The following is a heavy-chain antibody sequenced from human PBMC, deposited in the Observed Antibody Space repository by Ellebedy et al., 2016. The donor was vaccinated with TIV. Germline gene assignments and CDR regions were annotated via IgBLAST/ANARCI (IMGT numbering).Heavy chain of an antibody. V-gene: IGHV3-30*18. D-gene: IGHD6-13*01. CDR2: ISYDGSNK. CDR3: AKDLYSNSWGLFNY. Sequence: GESLKISCAASGFTFSSYGMHWVRQAPGKGLEWVAVISYDGSNKYYADSVKGRFTISRDNSKNMLYLQMNSLRAEDTAVYYCAKDLYSNSWGLFNYWGQGTLVTVSS. J-gene: IGHJ4*02. CDR1: GFTFSSYG.